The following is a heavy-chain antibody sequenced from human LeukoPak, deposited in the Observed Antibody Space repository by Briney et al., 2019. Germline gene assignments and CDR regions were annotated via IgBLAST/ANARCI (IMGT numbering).Heavy chain of an antibody. D-gene: IGHD3-22*01. Sequence: GGSLRLSCAASGFTFSSYAMSWVRQAPGKGLDWVSAISGSGGSTYYADSVKGRFTISRDNSKNTLYLQMNSLRAEDTAVYYCAKDEYYYDSSGYPRAFDIWGQGTMVTVSS. CDR3: AKDEYYYDSSGYPRAFDI. CDR2: ISGSGGST. CDR1: GFTFSSYA. J-gene: IGHJ3*02. V-gene: IGHV3-23*01.